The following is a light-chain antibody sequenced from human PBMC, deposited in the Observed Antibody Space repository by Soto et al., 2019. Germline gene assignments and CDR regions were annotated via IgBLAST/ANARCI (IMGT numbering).Light chain of an antibody. J-gene: IGKJ1*01. Sequence: DIQMTQSPSTLSASVGDRVTITCRASQSISSWLAWYQQKPGKDPKLLIYKASSLESGVPSRFSGSGSGTEFPLTISILQPDDFATYYCQQYNSYSGTFGQGTKVEIK. CDR1: QSISSW. CDR3: QQYNSYSGT. CDR2: KAS. V-gene: IGKV1-5*03.